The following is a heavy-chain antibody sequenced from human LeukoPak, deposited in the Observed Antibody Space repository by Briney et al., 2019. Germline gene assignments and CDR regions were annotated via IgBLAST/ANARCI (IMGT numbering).Heavy chain of an antibody. Sequence: PGGSLRLSCAASGFTFSSYAMSWVRQAPGKGLEWVSAISGSGGSTYYADSVKGRFTISRDNSKNTLYLQMNSLRAEDTAVYYCAKDQRVSSARYGYFDLWGQGTLATVSS. CDR1: GFTFSSYA. CDR3: AKDQRVSSARYGYFDL. J-gene: IGHJ4*02. CDR2: ISGSGGST. V-gene: IGHV3-23*01. D-gene: IGHD6-19*01.